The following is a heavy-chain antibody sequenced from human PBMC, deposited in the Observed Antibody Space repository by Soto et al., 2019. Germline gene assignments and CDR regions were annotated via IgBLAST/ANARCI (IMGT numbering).Heavy chain of an antibody. Sequence: PGGSLRLSCAASGFTFDDYTMHWVRQAPGKGLEWVSLISWDGGSTYYADSVKGRFTISRDNSKNSLYLQMNSLRTEDTALYYCAKDIGGPYPYYYGMDVWGQGTTVTVSS. V-gene: IGHV3-43*01. J-gene: IGHJ6*02. CDR1: GFTFDDYT. D-gene: IGHD3-3*01. CDR3: AKDIGGPYPYYYGMDV. CDR2: ISWDGGST.